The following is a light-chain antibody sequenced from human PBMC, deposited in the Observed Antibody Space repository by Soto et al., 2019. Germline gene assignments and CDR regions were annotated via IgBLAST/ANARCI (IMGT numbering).Light chain of an antibody. Sequence: DIHMTQSPSSLSASVGDRVTIACRASRSISTYLNWYQQKPGKAPKLLISAASSLESGVPSRFSGSGSGTDFTLTISSLQPEDFASYYCQQSYNTPRTFGQGTKVDIK. CDR1: RSISTY. CDR2: AAS. CDR3: QQSYNTPRT. V-gene: IGKV1-39*01. J-gene: IGKJ1*01.